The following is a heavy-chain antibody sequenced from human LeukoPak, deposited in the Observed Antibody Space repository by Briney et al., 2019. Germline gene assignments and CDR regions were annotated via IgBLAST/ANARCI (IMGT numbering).Heavy chain of an antibody. Sequence: GGSLRLSCAASGFTFTSYDMRWVRQAPGKGLEWVSTISASGGSTYYADSVKGRFTISRDNSKNTLYLQMNSLRAEDTAVYYCARGSYCSGGSCYPLFDYWGQGTLVTVSS. CDR1: GFTFTSYD. V-gene: IGHV3-23*01. D-gene: IGHD2-15*01. CDR3: ARGSYCSGGSCYPLFDY. J-gene: IGHJ4*02. CDR2: ISASGGST.